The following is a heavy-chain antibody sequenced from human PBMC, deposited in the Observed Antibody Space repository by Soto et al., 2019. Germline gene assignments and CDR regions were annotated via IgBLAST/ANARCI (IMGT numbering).Heavy chain of an antibody. CDR3: ARAPLGWPGGFDI. CDR2: INHSGST. V-gene: IGHV4-34*01. Sequence: QVQLQQWGAGLLKPSETLSLTCAVYGESFSGYFWSWIRQPPGKGPAWIGEINHSGSTNVNPSLKSRVTISLEKSKNHFSLGLKSVTAADTAVYYRARAPLGWPGGFDIWGQGTMVTVSS. CDR1: GESFSGYF. J-gene: IGHJ3*02. D-gene: IGHD3-3*01.